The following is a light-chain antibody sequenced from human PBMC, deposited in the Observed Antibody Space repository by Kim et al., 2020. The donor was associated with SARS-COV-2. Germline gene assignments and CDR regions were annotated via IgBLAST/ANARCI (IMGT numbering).Light chain of an antibody. J-gene: IGKJ4*01. Sequence: DIQITQSPSSLAASVGDRVTIACRASQRISTYLNWYQQKPGKAPKLLIYAASTLQSGVPSRFSGSGSGTDFTLTISSLQPEDFATYYCQQSHTTPLLTFGGGTKVDIK. CDR3: QQSHTTPLLT. V-gene: IGKV1-39*01. CDR2: AAS. CDR1: QRISTY.